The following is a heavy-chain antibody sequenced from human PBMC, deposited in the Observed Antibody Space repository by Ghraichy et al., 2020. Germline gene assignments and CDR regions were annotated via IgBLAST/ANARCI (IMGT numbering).Heavy chain of an antibody. Sequence: SETLSLTCTVTGGYISSSSYYWGWIRQPPGKGLEWIGSIYYSGSTYYNPSLKSRVTISVDTSTNQFSLKLSSVTAADTAVYYCARSWITMVRGSYWYFDLWGRGTLVTVSS. D-gene: IGHD3-10*01. CDR2: IYYSGST. CDR3: ARSWITMVRGSYWYFDL. V-gene: IGHV4-39*01. J-gene: IGHJ2*01. CDR1: GGYISSSSYY.